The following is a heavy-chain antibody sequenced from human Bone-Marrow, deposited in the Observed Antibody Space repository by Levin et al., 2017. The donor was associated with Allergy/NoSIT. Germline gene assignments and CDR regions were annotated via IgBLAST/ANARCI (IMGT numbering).Heavy chain of an antibody. D-gene: IGHD3-22*01. Sequence: GESLKISCAASGFTFSSYAMSWVRQAPGKGLEWVSAISGSGGSTYYADSVKGRFTISRDNSKNTLYLQMNSLRAEDTAVYYCAKVMDYYDSSGYYSHDAFDIWGQGTMVTVSS. CDR1: GFTFSSYA. J-gene: IGHJ3*02. V-gene: IGHV3-23*01. CDR3: AKVMDYYDSSGYYSHDAFDI. CDR2: ISGSGGST.